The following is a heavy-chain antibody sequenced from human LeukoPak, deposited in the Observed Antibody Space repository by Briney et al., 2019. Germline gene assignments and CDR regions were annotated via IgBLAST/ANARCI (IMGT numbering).Heavy chain of an antibody. CDR3: ARDSGYDFWSGYYLIGGATKIAALVDI. D-gene: IGHD3-3*01. Sequence: GGSLRLSFAAAGFTFSDYYMSWLRQAPGKGLEWVSYISSSGSTIYYADSVKGRFTISRDNAKNSLYLQMNSLRAEDTAVYYCARDSGYDFWSGYYLIGGATKIAALVDIWGQGTMVTVSS. J-gene: IGHJ3*02. V-gene: IGHV3-11*04. CDR1: GFTFSDYY. CDR2: ISSSGSTI.